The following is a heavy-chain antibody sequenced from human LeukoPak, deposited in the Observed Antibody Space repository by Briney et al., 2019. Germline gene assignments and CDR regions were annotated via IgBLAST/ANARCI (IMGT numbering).Heavy chain of an antibody. Sequence: SETLSLTWTVSGGSISSSSYYWGWIRQPPGKGLEWIGSIYYSGSTYYNPSLKSRVTISVDTSKNQFSLKLSSVTAADTAVYYCARSPPGYYDSSGYGYWGQGTLVAVSS. V-gene: IGHV4-39*07. D-gene: IGHD3-22*01. J-gene: IGHJ4*02. CDR3: ARSPPGYYDSSGYGY. CDR2: IYYSGST. CDR1: GGSISSSSYY.